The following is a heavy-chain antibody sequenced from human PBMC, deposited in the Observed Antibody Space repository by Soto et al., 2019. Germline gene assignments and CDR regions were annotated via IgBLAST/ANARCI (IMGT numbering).Heavy chain of an antibody. CDR2: INPNSGNT. Sequence: QVQLVQPGAEVKKPGASVKVSCKASGYTFTDYFMHWVRQAPRQGLEWMGWINPNSGNTNYPQKFQGRVTMTRDTSISTAYMELSRVTSDDTAVYYCARQLDTTMLTDYWGQGTLVTVSS. CDR3: ARQLDTTMLTDY. CDR1: GYTFTDYF. J-gene: IGHJ4*02. D-gene: IGHD5-18*01. V-gene: IGHV1-2*02.